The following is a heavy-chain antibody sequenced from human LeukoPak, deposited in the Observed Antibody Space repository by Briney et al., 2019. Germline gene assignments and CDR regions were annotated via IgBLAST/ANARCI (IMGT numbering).Heavy chain of an antibody. V-gene: IGHV4-39*01. CDR1: GGSISSTSYY. D-gene: IGHD5-24*01. CDR3: ARLPRRDGYNDAFDI. J-gene: IGHJ3*02. Sequence: PSETLSLTCTVSGGSISSTSYYWGWIRQPPGKGLEWIGNISYGWSTYYKPSLRSRVTISLDASKNQFSLKLTSVTAADTAVYYCARLPRRDGYNDAFDIWGQGTMVTVSS. CDR2: ISYGWST.